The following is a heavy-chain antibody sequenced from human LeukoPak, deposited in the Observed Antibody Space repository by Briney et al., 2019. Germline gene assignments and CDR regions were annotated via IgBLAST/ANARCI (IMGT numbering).Heavy chain of an antibody. J-gene: IGHJ3*01. V-gene: IGHV3-53*01. CDR2: ISSGGTI. CDR3: ARDQVPEH. Sequence: GGSLRLSCAVSGVTISSSYMNWVRQAPGKGLECVSVISSGGTIYYADSVKGLFTISRDNSKNLLYLQMNSLRVEDTAVYYCARDQVPEHWVQGTMDTVSS. CDR1: GVTISSSY. D-gene: IGHD1-14*01.